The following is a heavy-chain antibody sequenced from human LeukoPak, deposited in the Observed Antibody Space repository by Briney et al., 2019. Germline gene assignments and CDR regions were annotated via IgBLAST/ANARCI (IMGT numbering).Heavy chain of an antibody. J-gene: IGHJ4*02. CDR1: GYTFTSYD. D-gene: IGHD5/OR15-5a*01. Sequence: ASVKVSCKASGYTFTSYDINWVRQATGQGLEWMGWMNPNSGNTGYAQKFQGRVTITADKSTSTAYMELSSLRSEDTAVYYCARERDSTTLDYWGQGTLVTVSS. V-gene: IGHV1-8*01. CDR2: MNPNSGNT. CDR3: ARERDSTTLDY.